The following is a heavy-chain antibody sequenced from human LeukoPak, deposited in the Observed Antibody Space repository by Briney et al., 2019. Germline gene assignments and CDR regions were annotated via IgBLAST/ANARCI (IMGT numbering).Heavy chain of an antibody. V-gene: IGHV3-74*01. J-gene: IGHJ4*02. D-gene: IGHD5-12*01. CDR3: ARPIVTTINSLDD. CDR2: IKNDGSDA. CDR1: GFTLSSSW. Sequence: GGSLTLSCEASGFTLSSSWMHWVRQAPGKGLVWVSRIKNDGSDASYADSVQGRFTISRDNAKNTLYLQMNSLRAEDTAIYYCARPIVTTINSLDDWGQGTLVTVCS.